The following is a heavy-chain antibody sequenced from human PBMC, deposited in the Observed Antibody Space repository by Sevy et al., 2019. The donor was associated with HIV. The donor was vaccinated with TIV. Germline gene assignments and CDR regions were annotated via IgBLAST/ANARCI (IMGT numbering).Heavy chain of an antibody. V-gene: IGHV4-38-2*01. Sequence: SETLSLTCAVSGYSISSGYYWGWIRQPPGKGLEWIGSIYHSGSTYYNPSLKSRVTISVDTSKNQFSLKLSSVTAADTAVYYCARRAITAAGWFDPWGQGTLVTVSS. CDR1: GYSISSGYY. CDR3: ARRAITAAGWFDP. J-gene: IGHJ5*02. D-gene: IGHD6-13*01. CDR2: IYHSGST.